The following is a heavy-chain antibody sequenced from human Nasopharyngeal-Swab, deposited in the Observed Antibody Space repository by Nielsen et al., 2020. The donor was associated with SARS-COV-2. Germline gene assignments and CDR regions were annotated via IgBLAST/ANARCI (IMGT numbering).Heavy chain of an antibody. V-gene: IGHV3-30-3*01. J-gene: IGHJ6*02. CDR3: ARGPLLWFGEGYYGMDV. D-gene: IGHD3-10*01. CDR2: ISYDGSNK. CDR1: GFTFSSYA. Sequence: GESLKISCAASGFTFSSYAMHWVRQAPGKGLEWVAVISYDGSNKYYADSVKGRFTISRDNSKNTLYLQMNSLRAEDTAVYYCARGPLLWFGEGYYGMDVWGQGTTVTVSS.